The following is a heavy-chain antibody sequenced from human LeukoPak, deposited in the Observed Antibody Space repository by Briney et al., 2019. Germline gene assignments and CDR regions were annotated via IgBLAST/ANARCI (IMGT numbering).Heavy chain of an antibody. J-gene: IGHJ6*02. CDR2: IYSGGST. CDR3: AIPSESYYYGMDV. CDR1: GFSFSDYA. Sequence: GGSLRLSCAASGFSFSDYAMTWVRQAPGKGLEWVSVIYSGGSTYYADSVKGRFTISRDNSKNTLYLQMNSLRAEDTAVYYCAIPSESYYYGMDVWGQGTTVTVSS. V-gene: IGHV3-53*01.